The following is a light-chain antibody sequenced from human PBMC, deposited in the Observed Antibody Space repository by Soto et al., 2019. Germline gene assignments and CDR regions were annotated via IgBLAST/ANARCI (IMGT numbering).Light chain of an antibody. J-gene: IGKJ3*01. Sequence: DIQMTQSPSSLSASVGDRVTITCRASQTISRYLNWYRQKPGKAPNLLIYAASTLQTGVPSRFSGSVHVKDSTLTITSLHPEDFAPYYCQQSDIIPFTVGPGTKVNI. CDR1: QTISRY. CDR3: QQSDIIPFT. CDR2: AAS. V-gene: IGKV1-39*01.